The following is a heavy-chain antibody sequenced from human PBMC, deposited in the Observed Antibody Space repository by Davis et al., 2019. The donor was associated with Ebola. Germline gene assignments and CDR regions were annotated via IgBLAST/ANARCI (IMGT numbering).Heavy chain of an antibody. CDR3: ARGSGYGATHY. J-gene: IGHJ4*02. Sequence: PSETLPLTCTVSGGSISSYYWSWLRQPPGKGLEWIGYIYYSGSTNYNPSLKSRVTISVDTSKNQFSLKLSSVTAADTAVYYCARGSGYGATHYWGQGTLVIVSS. CDR2: IYYSGST. CDR1: GGSISSYY. V-gene: IGHV4-59*01. D-gene: IGHD3-10*01.